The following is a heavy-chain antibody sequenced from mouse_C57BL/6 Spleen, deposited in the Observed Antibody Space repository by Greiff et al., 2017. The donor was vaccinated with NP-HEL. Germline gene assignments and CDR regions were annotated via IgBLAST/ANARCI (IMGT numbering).Heavy chain of an antibody. CDR3: ARSGLLRYFDY. J-gene: IGHJ2*01. Sequence: QVQLQQSGAELVKPGASVKISCKASGYAFSSYWMNWVKQRPGKGLEWIGQIYPGDGDTNYNGKFKGKATLTADKSSSTAYMQLSSLTSEDSAVYFCARSGLLRYFDYWGQGTTLTVSS. CDR1: GYAFSSYW. CDR2: IYPGDGDT. D-gene: IGHD1-1*01. V-gene: IGHV1-80*01.